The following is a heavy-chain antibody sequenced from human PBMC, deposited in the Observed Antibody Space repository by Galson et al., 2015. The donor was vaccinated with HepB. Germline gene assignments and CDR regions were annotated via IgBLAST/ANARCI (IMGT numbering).Heavy chain of an antibody. D-gene: IGHD6-13*01. V-gene: IGHV3-7*03. CDR1: GFTFSSYC. CDR2: IRQDGSEK. J-gene: IGHJ6*02. Sequence: SLRLSCAASGFTFSSYCMRWVRQAPGKGLEWVADIRQDGSEKYYVDSVKGRFTISRDNAKNSLYLQMNSLRAEDTAVYYCARDPRSSSWADYYYGMDDWGQGTMVTVSS. CDR3: ARDPRSSSWADYYYGMDD.